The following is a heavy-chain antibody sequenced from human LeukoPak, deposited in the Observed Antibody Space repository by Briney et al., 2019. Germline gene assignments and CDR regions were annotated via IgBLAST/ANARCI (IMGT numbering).Heavy chain of an antibody. Sequence: SETLSLTSTVSGGSISSSSYYWDSIRQPPGKGLEWIGNIYYSGSTYYNPSLKSRITISVDTSKNQFSLKLSSVTAADTAVYYCASNDDILTGSSKSFDYWSQGTLVTVSS. V-gene: IGHV4-39*01. D-gene: IGHD3-9*01. CDR3: ASNDDILTGSSKSFDY. J-gene: IGHJ4*02. CDR1: GGSISSSSYY. CDR2: IYYSGST.